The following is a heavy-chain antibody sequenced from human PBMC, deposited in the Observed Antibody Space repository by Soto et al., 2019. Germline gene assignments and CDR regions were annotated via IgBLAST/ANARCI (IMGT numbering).Heavy chain of an antibody. D-gene: IGHD2-8*01. CDR1: GFTFSGSA. J-gene: IGHJ4*02. V-gene: IGHV3-73*01. CDR2: IRSKANSYAT. Sequence: EVQLVESGGGLVQPGGSLKLSCAASGFTFSGSAMHWVRQASGKGLEWVGRIRSKANSYATAYAASVKGRFTISRDDSKNTAYLQMNSLKTEETAVYYCTRRRCSNGVCYTDYGGQGTLVTVSS. CDR3: TRRRCSNGVCYTDY.